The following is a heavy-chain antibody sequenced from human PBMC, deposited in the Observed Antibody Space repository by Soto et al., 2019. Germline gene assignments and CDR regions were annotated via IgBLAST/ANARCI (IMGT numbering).Heavy chain of an antibody. CDR1: GFTFSSYG. D-gene: IGHD2-8*01. J-gene: IGHJ4*02. CDR2: ISYDGSNK. CDR3: AKDPSPIIVLMVYATTEGAGPDY. V-gene: IGHV3-30*18. Sequence: YLIVSCAASGFTFSSYGMHWVRQAPGKGLEWVAVISYDGSNKYYADSVKGRFTISRDNSKNTLYLQMNSLRAEDTAVYYCAKDPSPIIVLMVYATTEGAGPDYWGQGT.